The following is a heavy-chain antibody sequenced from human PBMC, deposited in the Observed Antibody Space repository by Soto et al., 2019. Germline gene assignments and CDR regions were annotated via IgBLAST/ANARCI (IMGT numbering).Heavy chain of an antibody. CDR1: GESISSGGYY. J-gene: IGHJ4*02. Sequence: QVQLQESGPGLVKPSQTLSLTCNVSGESISSGGYYWSWIRHHPGKGLEWIGYIYDTESAYYNPSLKSRVTISMHTSKNQFAMRLSSVTAADTAVYYCARASSSSSAADYWGQGILGTVSS. D-gene: IGHD6-6*01. CDR3: ARASSSSSAADY. V-gene: IGHV4-31*03. CDR2: IYDTESA.